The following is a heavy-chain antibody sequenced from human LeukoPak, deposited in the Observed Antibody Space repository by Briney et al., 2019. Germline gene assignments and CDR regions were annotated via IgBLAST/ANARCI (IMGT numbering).Heavy chain of an antibody. J-gene: IGHJ3*02. V-gene: IGHV4-30-4*08. CDR3: ARDRSSGNAFDI. D-gene: IGHD3-10*01. Sequence: PSETLSLTCTVSGGSISSGDYYWIWIRQPPGKGLEWIGYIYYSGSTYYNPSLKSRVTISVDTSKNQFSLKLSSVTAADTAVYYCARDRSSGNAFDIWGQGTMVTVSS. CDR2: IYYSGST. CDR1: GGSISSGDYY.